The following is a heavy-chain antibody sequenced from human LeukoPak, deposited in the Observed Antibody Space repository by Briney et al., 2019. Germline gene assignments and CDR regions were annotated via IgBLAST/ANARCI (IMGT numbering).Heavy chain of an antibody. D-gene: IGHD6-19*01. Sequence: ASVKVSCKASGYTFTGYYMHWVRQAPGQGLEWRGRINPNSGGTNYAQKFQGRVTMTRDTSISTAYMELSRLRSDDTAVYYCASFIAVAGYYYYYMDVWGKGTTVTVSS. J-gene: IGHJ6*03. CDR1: GYTFTGYY. CDR3: ASFIAVAGYYYYYMDV. CDR2: INPNSGGT. V-gene: IGHV1-2*06.